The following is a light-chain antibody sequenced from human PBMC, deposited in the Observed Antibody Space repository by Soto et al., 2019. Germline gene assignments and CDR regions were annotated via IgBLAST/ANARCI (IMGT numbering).Light chain of an antibody. CDR3: QQYGSSPLT. Sequence: EIVLTQSPGTLPLSPGERATLSCRTSQSVRNNYLAWYQQKPGQAPRLLIYGASSRASGIPDRFSGGGSGTDFTLTISRLEPEDFAVYYCQQYGSSPLTFGGGTKVEIK. CDR1: QSVRNNY. J-gene: IGKJ4*01. CDR2: GAS. V-gene: IGKV3-20*01.